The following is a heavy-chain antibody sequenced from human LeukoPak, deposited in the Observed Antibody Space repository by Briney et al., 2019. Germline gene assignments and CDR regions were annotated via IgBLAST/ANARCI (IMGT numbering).Heavy chain of an antibody. CDR3: ATLLYYYDSSGWDWFDP. J-gene: IGHJ5*02. V-gene: IGHV1-24*01. Sequence: ASVKVSCKVSGYTLTELSMHWVRQAPGKGLEWMGGFDPEDGETIYAQKFQGRVTTTEDTSTDTAYMELSSLRSEDTAVYYCATLLYYYDSSGWDWFDPWGQGTLVTVSS. CDR2: FDPEDGET. D-gene: IGHD3-22*01. CDR1: GYTLTELS.